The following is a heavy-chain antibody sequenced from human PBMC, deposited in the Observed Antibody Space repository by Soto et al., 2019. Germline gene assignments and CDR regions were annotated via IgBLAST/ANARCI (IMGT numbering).Heavy chain of an antibody. D-gene: IGHD2-2*01. V-gene: IGHV3-23*01. Sequence: GGSLRLSCAASGFTFSSYAMSWVRQAPGKGLEWVSAITGSGGNTYHADSVKGRFTISRDNAKNTLYLQMGSLGAEDTAVYYCAKGSASSRPYFFDYWGQGTLVTVSS. CDR2: ITGSGGNT. CDR1: GFTFSSYA. CDR3: AKGSASSRPYFFDY. J-gene: IGHJ4*02.